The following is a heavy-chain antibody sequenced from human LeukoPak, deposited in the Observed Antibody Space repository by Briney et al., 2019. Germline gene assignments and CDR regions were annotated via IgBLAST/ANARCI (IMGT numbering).Heavy chain of an antibody. D-gene: IGHD6-19*01. Sequence: GGSLRLSCAASGFTFSRYSMNWVRQAPGKGLEWVSSISSSTSYIYYADSVKGRFTISRDNAKNSLYLQMNSLRAEDTAVYYCARDGGSGWSDFDYWGQGTLVTVSS. J-gene: IGHJ4*02. CDR2: ISSSTSYI. V-gene: IGHV3-21*01. CDR1: GFTFSRYS. CDR3: ARDGGSGWSDFDY.